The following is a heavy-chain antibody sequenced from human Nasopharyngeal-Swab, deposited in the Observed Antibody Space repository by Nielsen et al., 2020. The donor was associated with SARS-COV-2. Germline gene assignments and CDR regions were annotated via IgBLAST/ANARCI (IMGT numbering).Heavy chain of an antibody. J-gene: IGHJ6*03. V-gene: IGHV1-69*01. D-gene: IGHD6-13*01. CDR2: IIPIFGTA. CDR3: VTSSSKTINYYYYMDV. Sequence: WVRQVAGQGPEWMGGIIPIFGTANYAQKFQGRVTITADESTSTAYMELSSLRSEDTAVYYYVTSSSKTINYYYYMDVWGKGTTVTVSS.